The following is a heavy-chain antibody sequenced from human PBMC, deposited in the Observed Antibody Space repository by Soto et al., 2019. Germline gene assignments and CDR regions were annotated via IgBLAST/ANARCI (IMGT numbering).Heavy chain of an antibody. CDR3: ATRSATVLSLTY. CDR1: GLSFSSYA. Sequence: GGSLRLSCVASGLSFSSYAMNWVRQAPGKGLEWVSTISGSFGITYYADSVQGRFTVSRDNSKNTLYLQMNSLRAEDTAVYYCATRSATVLSLTYWGPGTQVTVSS. J-gene: IGHJ4*02. V-gene: IGHV3-23*01. CDR2: ISGSFGIT. D-gene: IGHD2-8*01.